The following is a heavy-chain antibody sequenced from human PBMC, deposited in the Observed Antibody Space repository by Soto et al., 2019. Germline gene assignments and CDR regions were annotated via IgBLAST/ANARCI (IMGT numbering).Heavy chain of an antibody. J-gene: IGHJ4*02. CDR1: GYTFRDYY. CDR2: IDTSGIKI. Sequence: QVQLVESGGDLVKPGGSLRLSCAASGYTFRDYYMSCIREAPGKWLEWISYIDTSGIKIYYADSVQGRFTITRDKDENSLYLEMNSLRDEDTAVYYCASHYDMWSGYLYPVDYWGQGTLVTVSS. D-gene: IGHD3-3*01. V-gene: IGHV3-11*01. CDR3: ASHYDMWSGYLYPVDY.